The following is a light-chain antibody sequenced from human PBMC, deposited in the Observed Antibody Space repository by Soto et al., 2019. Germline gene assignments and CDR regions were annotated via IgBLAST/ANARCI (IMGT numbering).Light chain of an antibody. J-gene: IGKJ5*01. CDR1: ESVSSK. V-gene: IGKV3-15*01. CDR2: DAS. CDR3: QQHNEWCT. Sequence: EIGMTHSPATLSVSPGDRATLSCRASESVSSKVVWYQKKPGQPPRLLIDDASTRATGIPARFSGSGSGTEFILTISSVESEDFAIYYWQQHNEWCTFGQGTRLEI.